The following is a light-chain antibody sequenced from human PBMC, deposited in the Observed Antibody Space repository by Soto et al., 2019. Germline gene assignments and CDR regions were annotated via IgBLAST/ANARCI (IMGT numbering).Light chain of an antibody. CDR2: DAS. V-gene: IGKV3-11*01. Sequence: IVLTQSPATLSLSPGERATLSCRASQSVSSSLAWYQQKPGQAPRLLIYDASSRATGIPARFSGSGSGTDFTLTISSLEPEDFAVYYCQQRTNWLTFGGGTNAEIK. CDR3: QQRTNWLT. J-gene: IGKJ4*01. CDR1: QSVSSS.